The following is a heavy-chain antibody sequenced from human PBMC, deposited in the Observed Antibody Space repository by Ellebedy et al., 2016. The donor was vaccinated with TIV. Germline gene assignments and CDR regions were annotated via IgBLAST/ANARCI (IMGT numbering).Heavy chain of an antibody. Sequence: GESLKISCTASGFTFSQYYMTWIRQAPGKGLECISYLSGGGSTVYDADSVKGRFTMSRDNAKNSVFLQMNSLRADDTAVYYCARGGGERLRYAFDIWGHGTLVTVSS. V-gene: IGHV3-11*04. D-gene: IGHD1-26*01. CDR1: GFTFSQYY. CDR3: ARGGGERLRYAFDI. CDR2: LSGGGSTV. J-gene: IGHJ3*02.